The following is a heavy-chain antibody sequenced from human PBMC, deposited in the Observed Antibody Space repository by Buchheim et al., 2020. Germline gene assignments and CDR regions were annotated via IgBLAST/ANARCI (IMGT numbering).Heavy chain of an antibody. D-gene: IGHD6-19*01. CDR3: AKDLVAGFDY. V-gene: IGHV3-7*01. J-gene: IGHJ4*02. Sequence: DVQLAESGGGLVQPGGSLRLSCAASGFSLSVYWMTWVRQAPGKGLEWVANIKQDGSEKYYVDSVKGRFTISRDNAKNSLYLQMNSLRAEDTAVYYCAKDLVAGFDYWGQGTL. CDR2: IKQDGSEK. CDR1: GFSLSVYW.